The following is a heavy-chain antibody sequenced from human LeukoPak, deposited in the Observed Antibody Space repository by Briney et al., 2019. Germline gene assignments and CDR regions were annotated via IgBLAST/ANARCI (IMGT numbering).Heavy chain of an antibody. CDR1: GFTFSSYW. J-gene: IGHJ4*02. D-gene: IGHD3-22*01. V-gene: IGHV3-74*01. CDR3: AREGYSSGYIDY. Sequence: GGSLRLSCAASGFTFSSYWMHWVRQAPGKGLVWVSRINSDGSSTSYADSVKGRFTISRDNAKNTLNLQMNSLRAEDTAVYYCAREGYSSGYIDYWGQGTLVTVSS. CDR2: INSDGSST.